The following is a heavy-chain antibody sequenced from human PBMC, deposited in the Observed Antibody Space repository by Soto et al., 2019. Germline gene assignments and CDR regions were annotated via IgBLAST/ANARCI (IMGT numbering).Heavy chain of an antibody. CDR1: GFTFSSYS. CDR2: ISSSSSTI. D-gene: IGHD3-22*01. V-gene: IGHV3-48*02. Sequence: GGSLRLSCAASGFTFSSYSMNWVRQAPGKGLEWVSYISSSSSTIYYADSVKGRFTISRDNAKNSLYLQMNSLRDEDTAVYYCASTTAFSGYYYYYYGMDVWGQGTTVTVSS. CDR3: ASTTAFSGYYYYYYGMDV. J-gene: IGHJ6*02.